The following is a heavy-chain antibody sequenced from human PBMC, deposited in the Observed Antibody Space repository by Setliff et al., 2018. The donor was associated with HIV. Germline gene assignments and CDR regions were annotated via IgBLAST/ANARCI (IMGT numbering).Heavy chain of an antibody. CDR3: ARGDFDL. D-gene: IGHD2-21*01. V-gene: IGHV3-53*01. CDR2: IYPVPNT. Sequence: GGSLRLSCAVSGFAVESTHMSWVRQVPGKGLEWLSVIYPVPNTHYADSVKGRFTIFRDRRKNTLFLQMNNVRVNDTAIYYCARGDFDLWGRGTLVTVSS. J-gene: IGHJ2*01. CDR1: GFAVESTH.